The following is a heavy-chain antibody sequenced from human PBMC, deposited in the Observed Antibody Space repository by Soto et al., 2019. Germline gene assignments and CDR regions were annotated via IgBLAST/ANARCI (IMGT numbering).Heavy chain of an antibody. CDR2: ISYDGSNK. CDR1: GFTFSTSA. V-gene: IGHV3-30*03. Sequence: QVQLVESGGGVVQPGRSLRVSCAASGFTFSTSAIHWVRQAPGKGLEWVAVISYDGSNKYYADSVKGRFTISRDNSKNSLYLQLNSLRVEDTAVYYCAMRVAADDYWGQGTLVTVSS. CDR3: AMRVAADDY. D-gene: IGHD6-25*01. J-gene: IGHJ4*02.